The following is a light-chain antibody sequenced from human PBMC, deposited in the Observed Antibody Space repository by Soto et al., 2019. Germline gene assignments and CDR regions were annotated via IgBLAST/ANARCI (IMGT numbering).Light chain of an antibody. CDR3: IQVVQSPPT. J-gene: IGKJ4*01. Sequence: DIAMTPSPLSLPVTPGETASISCRSSQSLLQSNGNDYLGWFVQKPGLSPQLLIYLSSSRASGVPDRFSASGSGTDFALKISRVEAEDVGTYYCIQVVQSPPTFGGGTKVEIK. CDR1: QSLLQSNGNDY. CDR2: LSS. V-gene: IGKV2-28*01.